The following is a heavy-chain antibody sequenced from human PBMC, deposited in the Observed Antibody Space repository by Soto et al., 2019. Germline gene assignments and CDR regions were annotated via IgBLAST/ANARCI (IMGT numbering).Heavy chain of an antibody. V-gene: IGHV4-59*01. CDR3: ARSIAVPSSHIDH. CDR1: GGSMSGYY. J-gene: IGHJ4*02. Sequence: SETLSLTCRVSGGSMSGYYWSWIRQAPGKGLEWIGYVYYTGITNYNPSLQSRVTISVDTSNKQFSLSLRLVTAADTAVYFCARSIAVPSSHIDHWGQGIRLTVST. CDR2: VYYTGIT. D-gene: IGHD6-6*01.